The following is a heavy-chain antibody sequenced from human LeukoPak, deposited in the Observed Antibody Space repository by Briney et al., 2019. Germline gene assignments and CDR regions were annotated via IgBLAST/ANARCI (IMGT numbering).Heavy chain of an antibody. D-gene: IGHD1-26*01. CDR2: IYTSGST. CDR3: ARDLPQKRSSAYDAFDI. CDR1: GGSISSGSYY. V-gene: IGHV4-61*02. Sequence: SETLSLTCSDSGGSISSGSYYWSWIRQPAGKGLEWIGRIYTSGSTNYNPSLKSRVTISVDTSKNQFSLKLSSVTAADTAVYYCARDLPQKRSSAYDAFDIWGQGTMVTVSS. J-gene: IGHJ3*02.